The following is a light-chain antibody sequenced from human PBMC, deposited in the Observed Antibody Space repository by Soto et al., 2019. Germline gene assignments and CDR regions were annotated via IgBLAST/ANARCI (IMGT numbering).Light chain of an antibody. J-gene: IGLJ7*01. CDR2: EGS. CDR1: SSDVGSYNL. CDR3: CSYAGSSTFGAV. V-gene: IGLV2-23*03. Sequence: QSALTQPASVSGSPGQSITISCTGTSSDVGSYNLVSWYQQHPGKAPKLMIYEGSKRPSGVSNRFSGSKSGNTASLTISGLQAEDEADYYCCSYAGSSTFGAVFGGGTQLT.